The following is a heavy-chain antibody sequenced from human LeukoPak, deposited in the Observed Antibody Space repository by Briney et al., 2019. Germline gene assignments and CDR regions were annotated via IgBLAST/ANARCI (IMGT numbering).Heavy chain of an antibody. D-gene: IGHD5-12*01. V-gene: IGHV3-23*01. Sequence: PGGSLRLSCAASGFTFNSYAMSWVRQAPGKGLEWVSAISGSGGSTYYADSVKGRFTISRDNSKNTLYLQMNSLRAEDTAVYYCARDSGYDRAPDYWGQGTLVTVSS. J-gene: IGHJ4*02. CDR2: ISGSGGST. CDR3: ARDSGYDRAPDY. CDR1: GFTFNSYA.